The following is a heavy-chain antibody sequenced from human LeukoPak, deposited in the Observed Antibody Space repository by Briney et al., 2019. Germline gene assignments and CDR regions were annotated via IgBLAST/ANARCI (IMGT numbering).Heavy chain of an antibody. D-gene: IGHD6-13*01. J-gene: IGHJ4*02. CDR3: ARAGRLYSSKVDFDY. CDR2: INHIGIT. V-gene: IGHV4-34*01. CDR1: GGSFSGYY. Sequence: SETLSLTCAVYGGSFSGYYWSWIRQPLGKGLEWSGEINHIGITNYNPSLTCRVGISVDTSKNQFSLKLRSVTAADTAVYYCARAGRLYSSKVDFDYWGQGTLVTVSS.